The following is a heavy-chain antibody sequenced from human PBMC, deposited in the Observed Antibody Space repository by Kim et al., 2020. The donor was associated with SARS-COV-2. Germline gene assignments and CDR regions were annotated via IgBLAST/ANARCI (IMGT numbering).Heavy chain of an antibody. Sequence: ASVKVSCKASGYTFTSYGISWVRQAPGQGLEWMGWISAYNGNTNYAQKLQGRVTMTTDTSTSTAYMELRSLRSDDTAVYYCAREGVQRGANIAYYYYYYGMGVWGQGTTVTVSS. D-gene: IGHD2-21*01. J-gene: IGHJ6*02. V-gene: IGHV1-18*01. CDR3: AREGVQRGANIAYYYYYYGMGV. CDR1: GYTFTSYG. CDR2: ISAYNGNT.